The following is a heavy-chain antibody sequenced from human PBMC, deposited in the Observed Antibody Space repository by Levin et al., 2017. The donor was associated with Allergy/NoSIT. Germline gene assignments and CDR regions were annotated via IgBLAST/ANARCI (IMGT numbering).Heavy chain of an antibody. CDR2: ISSSSSYI. D-gene: IGHD2-15*01. J-gene: IGHJ4*02. CDR1: GFTFSSYS. CDR3: ASSWFWAVAATVPPLF. V-gene: IGHV3-21*01. Sequence: PGGSLRLSCSASGFTFSSYSMRWVRQAPGKGLEWVSSISSSSSYIGYADSVKGRFTISRDDAKNSLYLQMNSLRAEDSAVYYCASSWFWAVAATVPPLFWGQGTLVTVS.